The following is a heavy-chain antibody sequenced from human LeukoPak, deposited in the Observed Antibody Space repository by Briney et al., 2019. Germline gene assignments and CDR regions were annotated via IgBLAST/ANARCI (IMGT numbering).Heavy chain of an antibody. J-gene: IGHJ3*02. Sequence: SETLSLTCTVSGSSISSYYWSWIRQPPGKGLEWIGSIYHSGSTYYNPSLKSRVTISVDTSKNQFSLKLSSVTAADTAVYYCARVEGIWGQGTMVIVSS. V-gene: IGHV4-38-2*02. CDR1: GSSISSYY. CDR3: ARVEGI. CDR2: IYHSGST.